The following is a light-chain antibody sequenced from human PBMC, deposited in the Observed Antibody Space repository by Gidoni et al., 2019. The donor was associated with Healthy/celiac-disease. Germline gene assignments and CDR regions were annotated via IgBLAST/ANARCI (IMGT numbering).Light chain of an antibody. CDR2: DVS. Sequence: QYALTQPASVSGSLGQSITISCTGTSSVVGGYNYVSCYQQHPGKAPKLMIYDVSNRPAGVSNRFSGSKSDNTASLTISGLQAEDESDYYCSSYTSSSLVVFGGGTKLTVL. CDR3: SSYTSSSLVV. V-gene: IGLV2-14*01. CDR1: SSVVGGYNY. J-gene: IGLJ2*01.